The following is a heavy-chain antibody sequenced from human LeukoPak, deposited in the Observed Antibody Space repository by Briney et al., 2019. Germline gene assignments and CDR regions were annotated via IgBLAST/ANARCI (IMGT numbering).Heavy chain of an antibody. D-gene: IGHD2-15*01. CDR2: INPNSGGT. CDR3: ARDLRGLGYCSGGSCYSSNY. CDR1: GYTFTGYY. J-gene: IGHJ4*02. Sequence: GASVKVSCKASGYTFTGYYMHWVRQAPGQGLEWKGWINPNSGGTNYAQKFQGRVTMTRDMSISTAYMELSRLRSDDTAVYYCARDLRGLGYCSGGSCYSSNYWGQGTLVTVSS. V-gene: IGHV1-2*02.